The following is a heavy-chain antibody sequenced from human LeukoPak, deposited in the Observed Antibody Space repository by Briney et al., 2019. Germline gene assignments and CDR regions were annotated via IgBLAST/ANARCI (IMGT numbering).Heavy chain of an antibody. CDR2: IKQDGSEK. V-gene: IGHV3-7*01. J-gene: IGHJ5*02. CDR3: ARARLGITAAAGRFDP. D-gene: IGHD6-13*01. CDR1: GFTFSSYW. Sequence: PGGSLRLSCAASGFTFSSYWMSWVRQAPGKGLEWVANIKQDGSEKYYADSVKGRFTISRDNAKNSLYLQMNSLRAEDTAVYYCARARLGITAAAGRFDPWGQGTLVTVSS.